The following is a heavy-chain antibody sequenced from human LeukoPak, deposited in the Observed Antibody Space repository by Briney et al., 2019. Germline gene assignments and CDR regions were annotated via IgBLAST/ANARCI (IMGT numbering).Heavy chain of an antibody. CDR3: ARDGNYDGSISYYFDY. CDR1: GYTFTSYY. J-gene: IGHJ4*02. Sequence: ASVKVSCKASGYTFTSYYMHWVRQAPGQGLEWMGIINPSGGSTSYAQKFQGRVTMTRDMSTSTVYMELSSLRSEDTAVYYCARDGNYDGSISYYFDYWGQGTLVTVSS. D-gene: IGHD3-16*01. V-gene: IGHV1-46*01. CDR2: INPSGGST.